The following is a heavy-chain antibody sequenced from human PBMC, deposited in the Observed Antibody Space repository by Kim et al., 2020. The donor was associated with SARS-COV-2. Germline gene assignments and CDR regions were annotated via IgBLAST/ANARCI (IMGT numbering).Heavy chain of an antibody. V-gene: IGHV3-64*05. CDR3: VTRNYYNSGSYYEGAPF. CDR1: GFTFSNYA. Sequence: GGSLRLSCSASGFTFSNYAMHWVRQAPGKGLEYVSAISSDGGSTYCADSVKGRFTISRDNSKNMLYVQMSSLRVEDTAIYYCVTRNYYNSGSYYEGAPF. J-gene: IGHJ3*01. CDR2: ISSDGGST. D-gene: IGHD3-10*01.